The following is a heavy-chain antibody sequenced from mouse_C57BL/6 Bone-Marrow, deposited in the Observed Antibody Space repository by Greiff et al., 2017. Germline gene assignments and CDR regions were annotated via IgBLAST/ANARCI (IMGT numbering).Heavy chain of an antibody. Sequence: VQLQQSGPELVKPGASVKISCKASGYTFTDYYMNWVKQSPGKSLEWIGDISPNNGGTSYNQKFKGKATLTVDKSSSTAYMKLRSLTSEDSAVYYCAVPYYYGSSYFDYWGQGTTLTVSS. CDR2: ISPNNGGT. J-gene: IGHJ2*01. V-gene: IGHV1-26*01. CDR1: GYTFTDYY. CDR3: AVPYYYGSSYFDY. D-gene: IGHD1-1*01.